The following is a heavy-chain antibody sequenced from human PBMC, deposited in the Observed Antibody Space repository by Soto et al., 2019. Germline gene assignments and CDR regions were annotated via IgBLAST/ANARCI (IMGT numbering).Heavy chain of an antibody. J-gene: IGHJ5*02. V-gene: IGHV4-34*01. CDR3: ARGHQYYDFWSGYYSHWFDP. D-gene: IGHD3-3*01. Sequence: SETRSLTCAVYGGSFSGYYWSWIRQPPGKGLEWIGEINHSGSTNYNPSLKSRVTISVDTSKNQFSLKLSSVTAADTAVYYCARGHQYYDFWSGYYSHWFDPWGQGTLVTVSS. CDR1: GGSFSGYY. CDR2: INHSGST.